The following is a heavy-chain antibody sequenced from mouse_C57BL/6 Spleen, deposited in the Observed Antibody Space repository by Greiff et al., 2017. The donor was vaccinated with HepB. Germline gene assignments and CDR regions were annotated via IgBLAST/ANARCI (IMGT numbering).Heavy chain of an antibody. J-gene: IGHJ4*01. Sequence: VKLMESGPGLVAPSQSLSITCTVSGFSLTSYGVHWVRQPPGKGLEWLVVIWSDGSTTYNSALKSRLSISKDNSKSQVFLKMNSLQTDDTAMYYCARHGATVVANYYAMDYWGQGTSVTVSS. V-gene: IGHV2-6-1*01. CDR3: ARHGATVVANYYAMDY. D-gene: IGHD1-1*01. CDR1: GFSLTSYG. CDR2: IWSDGST.